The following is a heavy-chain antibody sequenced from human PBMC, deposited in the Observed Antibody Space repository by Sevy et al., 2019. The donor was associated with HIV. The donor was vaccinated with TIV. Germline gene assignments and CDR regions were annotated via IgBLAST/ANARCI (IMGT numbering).Heavy chain of an antibody. CDR2: FDPQNGRI. D-gene: IGHD3-10*01. J-gene: IGHJ6*02. Sequence: ASVKVSCKVTGDSLTELSMFWVRQAPGKGLEWMGGFDPQNGRIIYAQKFEARVTMTEDKSAETAYMELTTLKIEDTAVYFCATTRTEGNWYGESFYYYYAMDVWGQGTSVTVSS. V-gene: IGHV1-24*01. CDR3: ATTRTEGNWYGESFYYYYAMDV. CDR1: GDSLTELS.